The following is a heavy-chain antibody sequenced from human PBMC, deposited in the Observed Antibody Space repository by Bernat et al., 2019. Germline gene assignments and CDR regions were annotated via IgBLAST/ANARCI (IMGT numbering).Heavy chain of an antibody. V-gene: IGHV4-59*08. CDR1: GGSISSYY. Sequence: QVQLQESGPGLVKPSETLSLTCTVSGGSISSYYWSWIRQPPGKGLEWIGYIYYSGSTNYNPSLKSRVTISVDTSKNQFSLKLSSVTAADTAVYYCARHRGSGYDYPALDYWGQGTLVTVSS. CDR3: ARHRGSGYDYPALDY. D-gene: IGHD5-12*01. J-gene: IGHJ4*02. CDR2: IYYSGST.